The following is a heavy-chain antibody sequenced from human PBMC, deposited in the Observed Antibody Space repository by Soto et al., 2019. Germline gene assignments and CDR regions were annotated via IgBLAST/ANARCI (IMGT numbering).Heavy chain of an antibody. CDR1: GDTFKNCV. V-gene: IGHV1-69*01. D-gene: IGHD3-10*01. J-gene: IGHJ6*02. CDR3: AAELGFGKLSVV. CDR2: IIPLFGTT. Sequence: QVQVVQSGVEVRRPGSSVTVSCKASGDTFKNCVISWLRQAPGQGLEWMGGIIPLFGTTDYAQRFQCRLTITTDESTTAAYMELSMLRAEDTATYYCAAELGFGKLSVVWGQGTTVIVSS.